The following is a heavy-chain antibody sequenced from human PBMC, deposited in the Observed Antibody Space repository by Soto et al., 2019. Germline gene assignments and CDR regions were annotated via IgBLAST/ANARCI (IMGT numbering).Heavy chain of an antibody. J-gene: IGHJ6*03. CDR1: GFTFSSYW. V-gene: IGHV3-7*01. CDR2: IKQDGSEK. D-gene: IGHD6-6*01. CDR3: ARDPSSSRYMDV. Sequence: GGSLRLSXAASGFTFSSYWMSWVRQAPGKGLEWVANIKQDGSEKYYVDPVKGRFTISRDNAKNSLYLQMNSLRAEDTAVYYCARDPSSSRYMDVWGKGTTVTVSS.